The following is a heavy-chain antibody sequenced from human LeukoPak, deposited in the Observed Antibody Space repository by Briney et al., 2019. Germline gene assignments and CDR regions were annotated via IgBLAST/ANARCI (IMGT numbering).Heavy chain of an antibody. D-gene: IGHD2-21*01. CDR3: VTDLVIKGYFDY. CDR2: IYSGGST. J-gene: IGHJ4*02. CDR1: GFTVSSNY. V-gene: IGHV3-53*01. Sequence: PGGSLRHSCAASGFTVSSNYMSWVRQAPGKGLEWVSVIYSGGSTYYADSVKGRFTISRDNSKNTLYLQMNSLRAEDTAVYYCVTDLVIKGYFDYWGQGALVTVSS.